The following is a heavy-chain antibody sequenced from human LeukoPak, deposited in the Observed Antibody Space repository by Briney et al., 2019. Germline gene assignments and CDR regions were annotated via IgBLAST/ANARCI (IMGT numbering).Heavy chain of an antibody. J-gene: IGHJ3*02. CDR3: ARSYLADAFDI. D-gene: IGHD2-8*01. CDR1: GFTFSSYG. V-gene: IGHV3-33*01. CDR2: IWYDGSNK. Sequence: PGGSLRLSCAASGFTFSSYGMHGLRQAPGKGLERVAVIWYDGSNKYYADSVKGRFTISRDNSKNTLYLQMNSLRAEDTAVYYCARSYLADAFDIWGQGTMVTVSS.